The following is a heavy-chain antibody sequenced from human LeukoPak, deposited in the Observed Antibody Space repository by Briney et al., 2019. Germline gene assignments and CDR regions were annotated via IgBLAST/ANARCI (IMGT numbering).Heavy chain of an antibody. CDR3: ARDNLEWGSVFDY. CDR2: INNDGHSI. CDR1: GFMFKTYW. Sequence: GGSLRLSCATSGFMFKTYWMHWVRQAPGKGLVWVSRINNDGHSINYADSVKGRFTTSRDNAKNTLLLHMNSLRAEDTGVYYCARDNLEWGSVFDYWGQGTLVTVSS. D-gene: IGHD3-16*01. V-gene: IGHV3-74*01. J-gene: IGHJ4*02.